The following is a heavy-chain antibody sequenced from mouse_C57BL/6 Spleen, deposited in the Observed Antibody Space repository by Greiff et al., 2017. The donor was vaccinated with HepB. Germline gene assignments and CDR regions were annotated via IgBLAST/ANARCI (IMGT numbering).Heavy chain of an antibody. D-gene: IGHD2-4*01. J-gene: IGHJ4*01. CDR3: TRENYDYDEEGHYYAMDY. V-gene: IGHV5-9-1*02. CDR2: ISSGGDYI. CDR1: GFTFSSYA. Sequence: DVKLQESGEGLVKPGGSLKLSCAASGFTFSSYAMSWVRQTPEKRLEWVAYISSGGDYIYYADTVKGRFTISRDNARNTLYLQMSSLKSEDTAMYYCTRENYDYDEEGHYYAMDYWGQGTSVTVSS.